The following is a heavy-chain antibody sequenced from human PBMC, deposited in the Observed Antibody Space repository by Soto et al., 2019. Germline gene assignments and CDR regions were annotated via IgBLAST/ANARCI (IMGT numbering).Heavy chain of an antibody. Sequence: PSETLSLXCTVSGGSISSYYWSWIRQPPGKGLEWIGYIYYSGSTNYNPSLKSRVTISVDTSKNQFSLKLSSVTAADTAVYYCARHVVDTAMVYFDYWGQGTLVTVSS. CDR1: GGSISSYY. J-gene: IGHJ4*02. CDR3: ARHVVDTAMVYFDY. V-gene: IGHV4-59*08. CDR2: IYYSGST. D-gene: IGHD5-18*01.